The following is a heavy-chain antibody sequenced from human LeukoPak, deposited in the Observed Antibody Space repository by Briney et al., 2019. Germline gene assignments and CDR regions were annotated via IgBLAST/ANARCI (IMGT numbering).Heavy chain of an antibody. V-gene: IGHV3-21*01. CDR2: ISSSSSYI. J-gene: IGHJ3*02. Sequence: GGSLRLSCAASGFTFSSYSMNWVRQAPGKGLEWVSSISSSSSYIYYADSVKGRFTISRDNAKNSLYLQMNSLRAEDTAVYYCARDLAIFGVVIASGAFDIWGQGTMVTVPS. D-gene: IGHD3-3*01. CDR1: GFTFSSYS. CDR3: ARDLAIFGVVIASGAFDI.